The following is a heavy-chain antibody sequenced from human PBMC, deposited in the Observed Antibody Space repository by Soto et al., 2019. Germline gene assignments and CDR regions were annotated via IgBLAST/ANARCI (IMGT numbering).Heavy chain of an antibody. CDR2: IYYSGST. CDR3: ARRSPFRGFSSCWGNIDY. CDR1: GDSISSGSYY. Sequence: ASETLSLTCTVSGDSISSGSYYWGWIRQPPGKGLEWIGSIYYSGSTYYNPSLKSRVTISVDTSKNQFFLKLNSVTAADTAVYYCARRSPFRGFSSCWGNIDYWGQGTLVTVSS. V-gene: IGHV4-39*01. D-gene: IGHD6-19*01. J-gene: IGHJ4*02.